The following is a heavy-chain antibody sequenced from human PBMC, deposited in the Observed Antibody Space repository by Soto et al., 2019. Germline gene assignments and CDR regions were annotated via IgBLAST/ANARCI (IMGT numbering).Heavy chain of an antibody. J-gene: IGHJ5*02. CDR3: ARDNYADHEQSWFDP. V-gene: IGHV4-4*02. D-gene: IGHD4-17*01. CDR1: HGSISSSNW. Sequence: SETLSLTCAVSHGSISSSNWWSWVRQPPGKGLEWIGEIYHSGSTNYNPSFRSRVTISMDKSKNQFSLKLTAVTAADTAIYYCARDNYADHEQSWFDPWGQGIQVTVSS. CDR2: IYHSGST.